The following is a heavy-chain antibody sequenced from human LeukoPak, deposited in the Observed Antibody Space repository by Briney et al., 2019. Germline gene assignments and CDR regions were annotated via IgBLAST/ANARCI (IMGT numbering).Heavy chain of an antibody. D-gene: IGHD1-26*01. V-gene: IGHV3-30*19. Sequence: GGSLRLSCAASGFTFSSYGMHWVRQAPGKGLEWVAVISYDGSNKYYADSVKGRFTISRDNSKNTLYLQMNSLRAEDTAVYYCAREGSGSSSFYFDYWGQGTLVTVSS. CDR2: ISYDGSNK. J-gene: IGHJ4*02. CDR1: GFTFSSYG. CDR3: AREGSGSSSFYFDY.